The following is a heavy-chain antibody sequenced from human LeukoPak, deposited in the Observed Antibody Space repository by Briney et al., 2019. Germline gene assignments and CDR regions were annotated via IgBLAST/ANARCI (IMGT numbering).Heavy chain of an antibody. Sequence: GASVKVSCKASGYTFTGYYIHWVRQAPGQGLEWMGWINPNSGGTNYAQKFQGRVTMTRGTSISTAYMELSRLRSGDTAVYYCAREKKRARGYRYGLGYWGQGTLVTVSS. CDR2: INPNSGGT. CDR1: GYTFTGYY. J-gene: IGHJ4*02. CDR3: AREKKRARGYRYGLGY. D-gene: IGHD5-18*01. V-gene: IGHV1-2*02.